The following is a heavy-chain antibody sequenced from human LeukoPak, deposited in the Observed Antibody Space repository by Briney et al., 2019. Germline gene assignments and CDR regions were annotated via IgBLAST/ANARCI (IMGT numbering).Heavy chain of an antibody. J-gene: IGHJ6*03. Sequence: ASVKVSCKASGYTFTSHDINWVRQATGQGLEWMGWMNPNSGNTGYAQKFQGRVTITRNTSISTAYMELSSLRSEDTAVYYCARGMDPYYYYYMDVWGKGTTVTVSS. CDR3: ARGMDPYYYYYMDV. CDR2: MNPNSGNT. V-gene: IGHV1-8*03. CDR1: GYTFTSHD. D-gene: IGHD2-8*01.